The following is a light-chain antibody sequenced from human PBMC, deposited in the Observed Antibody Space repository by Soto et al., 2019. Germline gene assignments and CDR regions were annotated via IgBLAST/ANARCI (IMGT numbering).Light chain of an antibody. CDR1: QSVTTQ. Sequence: IVLTQSPGTLSLSPGERATLSCRASQSVTTQLAWYQQKPGQAPRLIIHGASTRATGIPDRFSGSGSGTHFTLTISRLEPGDFAVYYCQHFGGTTFTFGQGTRLEIK. CDR2: GAS. J-gene: IGKJ5*01. CDR3: QHFGGTTFT. V-gene: IGKV3-20*01.